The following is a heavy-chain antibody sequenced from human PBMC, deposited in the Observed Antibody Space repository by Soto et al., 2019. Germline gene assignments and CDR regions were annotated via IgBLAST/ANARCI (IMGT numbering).Heavy chain of an antibody. CDR3: ARSPRSSPYFDY. D-gene: IGHD6-13*01. CDR1: GYTFSNFW. CDR2: IYPGDHET. V-gene: IGHV5-51*03. Sequence: PGESLNISCQCSGYTFSNFWIGWVRQLPGKGLEWMGIIYPGDHETRYSPSFHGKVTISADKSINTAYLQWNSLEASDTAFYFCARSPRSSPYFDYWGQGALVTVYS. J-gene: IGHJ4*02.